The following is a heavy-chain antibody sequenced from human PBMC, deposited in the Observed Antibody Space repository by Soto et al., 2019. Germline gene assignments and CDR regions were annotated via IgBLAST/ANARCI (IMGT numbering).Heavy chain of an antibody. CDR2: IYYSGST. V-gene: IGHV4-59*08. Sequence: PSESMSLTGTVCGGSMSSYYWSWIRQPPGKGLEWIGYIYYSGSTNYNPSLKSRVTISVDTSKNQFSLKLSSVTAADTAVYYCARQVEADYYMDVWGKGTTVTVSS. D-gene: IGHD2-2*01. J-gene: IGHJ6*03. CDR1: GGSMSSYY. CDR3: ARQVEADYYMDV.